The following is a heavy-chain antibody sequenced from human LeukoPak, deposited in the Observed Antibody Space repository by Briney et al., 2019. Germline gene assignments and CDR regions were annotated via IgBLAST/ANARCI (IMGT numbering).Heavy chain of an antibody. CDR2: IGATVTTI. D-gene: IGHD4-17*01. CDR3: TRGDYDHHLGDFDI. J-gene: IGHJ3*02. CDR1: GFTFSKAW. V-gene: IGHV3-11*04. Sequence: GGSLRLSCAASGFTFSKAWMSWVRQAPGQGLEWISYIGATVTTIYYAAPVKGRVTISRDNAKNSLYLQMNSLRAEDTAAYYCTRGDYDHHLGDFDIWGQGTLVAVSS.